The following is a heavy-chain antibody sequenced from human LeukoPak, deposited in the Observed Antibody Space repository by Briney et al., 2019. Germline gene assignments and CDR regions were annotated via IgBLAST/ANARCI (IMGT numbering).Heavy chain of an antibody. CDR3: ARDRGGASFYYYYMDV. Sequence: SVKVSCKASGGTFSSYAISWVRQAPGQGLEWMGRIIPIFGTANYAQKFQGRVTITTDESTSTAYMELSSLRFEDTAVYYCARDRGGASFYYYYMDVWGKGTTVTVSS. J-gene: IGHJ6*03. V-gene: IGHV1-69*05. CDR2: IIPIFGTA. CDR1: GGTFSSYA. D-gene: IGHD3-10*01.